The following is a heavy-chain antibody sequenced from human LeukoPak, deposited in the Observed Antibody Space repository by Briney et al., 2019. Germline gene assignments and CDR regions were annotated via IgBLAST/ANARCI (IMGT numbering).Heavy chain of an antibody. J-gene: IGHJ3*02. CDR1: GYSISSGYY. Sequence: SETLSLTCTVSGYSISSGYYWGWIRQPPGKGLEWIGSIYYSGSTYYNPSFKSRVTISVDTSKNQFSLKLSSVTAADTAVYYCARRELIVVVPAASGAFDIWGQGTMVTVSS. D-gene: IGHD2-2*01. CDR3: ARRELIVVVPAASGAFDI. V-gene: IGHV4-38-2*02. CDR2: IYYSGST.